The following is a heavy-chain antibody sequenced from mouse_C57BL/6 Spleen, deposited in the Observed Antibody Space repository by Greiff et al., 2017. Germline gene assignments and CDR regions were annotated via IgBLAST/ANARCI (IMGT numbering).Heavy chain of an antibody. D-gene: IGHD1-1*01. CDR1: GFTFSDYG. J-gene: IGHJ4*01. V-gene: IGHV5-17*01. Sequence: EVKLVESGGGLVKPGGSLKLSCAASGFTFSDYGMHWVRQAPEKGLEWVAYISSGSSTIYYADTVKGRFTISRDNAKNTLFLQMTSLRSEDTAMYYCATITTVVPYAMDYWGQGTSVTVSS. CDR3: ATITTVVPYAMDY. CDR2: ISSGSSTI.